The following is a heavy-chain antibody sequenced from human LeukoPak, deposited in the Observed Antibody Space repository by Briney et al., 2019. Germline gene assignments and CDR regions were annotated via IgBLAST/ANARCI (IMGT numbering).Heavy chain of an antibody. J-gene: IGHJ4*02. CDR3: VRVTTTTVTTGFDY. D-gene: IGHD4-17*01. V-gene: IGHV4-31*03. CDR2: IYYSGST. CDR1: GGSISSGGYY. Sequence: PSQTLSLTCTVSGGSISSGGYYWSWIRQHPGKGLEWIGYIYYSGSTYYNPSLKSRVTISVDTSKNQFSLKLSSVTAADTAVYYCVRVTTTTVTTGFDYWDQGTLVTVSS.